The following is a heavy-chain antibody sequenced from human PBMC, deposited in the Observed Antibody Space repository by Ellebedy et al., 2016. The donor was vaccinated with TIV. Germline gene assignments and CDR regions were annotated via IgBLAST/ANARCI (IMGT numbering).Heavy chain of an antibody. J-gene: IGHJ5*02. V-gene: IGHV1-69*13. CDR2: IIPIFGTA. D-gene: IGHD3-22*01. CDR3: AADPYDSSGYYYMDWFDP. Sequence: ASVKVSCKASGGTFSSYAISWLRHSPGQGLEWMGGIIPIFGTANYAQKFQGRVTITADESTSTAYMELSSLRSEDTAVYYCAADPYDSSGYYYMDWFDPWGQGTLVTVSS. CDR1: GGTFSSYA.